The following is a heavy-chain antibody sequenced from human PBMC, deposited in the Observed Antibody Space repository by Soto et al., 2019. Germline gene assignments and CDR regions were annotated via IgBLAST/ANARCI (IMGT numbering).Heavy chain of an antibody. D-gene: IGHD5-18*01. J-gene: IGHJ4*02. CDR1: GGSFSGYY. Sequence: PSETLSLTCVVYGGSFSGYYWSWIRQPPGKGLEWIGEINHSGSTNYNPSLKSRVTISVDTSKNQFSLKLSSVTAADTAVYYCARGRVDTAMVTDFDYWGQGTLVTVSS. V-gene: IGHV4-34*01. CDR2: INHSGST. CDR3: ARGRVDTAMVTDFDY.